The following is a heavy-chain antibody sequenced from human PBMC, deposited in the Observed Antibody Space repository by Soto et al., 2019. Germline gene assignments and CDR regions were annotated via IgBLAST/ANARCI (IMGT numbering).Heavy chain of an antibody. D-gene: IGHD3-10*02. CDR2: ILGSGHTT. V-gene: IGHV3-23*01. Sequence: GALRRSCASSGITFTNYAMSWVRPAPGKGPEWVSGILGSGHTTFYADSVKGRFIVSRDSSKNTLSLQMNSLRAEDTAVYYCAKDPNTDYVGAFEFWGHGTMVTVSS. CDR1: GITFTNYA. CDR3: AKDPNTDYVGAFEF. J-gene: IGHJ3*01.